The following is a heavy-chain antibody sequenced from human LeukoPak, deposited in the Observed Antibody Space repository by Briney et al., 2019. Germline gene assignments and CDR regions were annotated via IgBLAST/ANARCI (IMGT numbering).Heavy chain of an antibody. CDR2: INPNSGGT. CDR3: ARARTLYYYDSSGYSPLDF. Sequence: ASVKVSCEASGYTFTVYYIHWVRQAPGQGLECMGWINPNSGGTNFAQKFQGRVTMTRDTSISTAYMELSRLRSDDTAVYYCARARTLYYYDSSGYSPLDFWGQGTLVTVSS. J-gene: IGHJ4*02. D-gene: IGHD3-22*01. CDR1: GYTFTVYY. V-gene: IGHV1-2*02.